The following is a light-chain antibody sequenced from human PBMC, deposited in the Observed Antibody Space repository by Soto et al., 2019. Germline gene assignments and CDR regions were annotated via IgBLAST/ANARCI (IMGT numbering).Light chain of an antibody. J-gene: IGKJ1*01. CDR1: ESPNGR. CDR2: DVS. V-gene: IGKV1-5*01. CDR3: QQYGYYST. Sequence: DIQMTQSPSTLSSSIGDRVTITCRASESPNGRLAWYQQRPGQAPNLMIYDVSTLKSGVPSRFSGSGSGTELTLTIGGLQPDDFATYYGQQYGYYSTFRPGTKVDMK.